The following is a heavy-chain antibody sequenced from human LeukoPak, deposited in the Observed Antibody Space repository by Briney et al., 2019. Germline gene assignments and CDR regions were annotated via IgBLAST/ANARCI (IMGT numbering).Heavy chain of an antibody. J-gene: IGHJ4*02. CDR1: GFTFSSYW. V-gene: IGHV3-7*05. CDR2: IKQDGSDK. Sequence: GGSLRLSCAASGFTFSSYWMSWVRQAPGKGLEWVANIKQDGSDKYYVDSVKGRFTISRDNSKNTLYLQMNSLRAEDTALYFCAKAVSHSYFDFWGQGTLVTVSA. CDR3: AKAVSHSYFDF. D-gene: IGHD6-19*01.